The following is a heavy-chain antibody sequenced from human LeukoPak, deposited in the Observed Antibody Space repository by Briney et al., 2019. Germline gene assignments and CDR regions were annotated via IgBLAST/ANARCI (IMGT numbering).Heavy chain of an antibody. CDR2: ISYDGSQA. J-gene: IGHJ4*02. Sequence: GGSLRLSCAASGFTFNTYAMQWVRQAPGKGLEWVAEISYDGSQAYYGDSVNGRFTISRDNSKNTLYLQMNSLRTEDTAMYYCARDIIAVASSDHWGQGTLVTVSS. CDR1: GFTFNTYA. D-gene: IGHD6-19*01. CDR3: ARDIIAVASSDH. V-gene: IGHV3-30-3*01.